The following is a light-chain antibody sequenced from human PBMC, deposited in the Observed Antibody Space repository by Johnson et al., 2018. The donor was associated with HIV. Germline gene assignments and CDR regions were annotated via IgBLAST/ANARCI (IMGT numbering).Light chain of an antibody. Sequence: QSVLTQPPSVSAAPGQTVTISCSGSSSNIGNNYVSWYQQLPGTAPKLLIYENNKRPSGIPDRLSGSKSGTSATLGITGLQTGDEADYYCGTWDSSLTAVFGTGTKVTVL. J-gene: IGLJ1*01. CDR1: SSNIGNNY. CDR2: ENN. V-gene: IGLV1-51*02. CDR3: GTWDSSLTAV.